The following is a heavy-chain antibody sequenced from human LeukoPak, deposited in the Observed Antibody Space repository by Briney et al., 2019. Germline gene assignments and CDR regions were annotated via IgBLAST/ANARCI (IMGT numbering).Heavy chain of an antibody. V-gene: IGHV3-53*01. D-gene: IGHD6-19*01. CDR2: IYSGGNT. CDR1: GFTVSNNY. Sequence: GGSLRLSCAVSGFTVSNNYMSWVRQAPGKGLEWVSVIYSGGNTYYADSVKGRFTIFRDNSKNTLYLQMSSLRAEDTAVYYCESGFSSGHYWGQGTLVTVSS. CDR3: ESGFSSGHY. J-gene: IGHJ4*02.